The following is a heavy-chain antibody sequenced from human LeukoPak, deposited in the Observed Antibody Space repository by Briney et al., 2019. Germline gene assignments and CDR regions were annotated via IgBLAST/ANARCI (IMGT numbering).Heavy chain of an antibody. J-gene: IGHJ4*02. Sequence: ASVKVSCKASGYTFTSYYMHWVRQAPGQGLEWMGWINPNSGGTNYAQKFQGRVTMTRDTSISTAYMELSRLRSDDTAVYYCARDLSYDFWSGSLFGYWGQGTLVTVSS. CDR2: INPNSGGT. D-gene: IGHD3-3*01. V-gene: IGHV1-2*02. CDR1: GYTFTSYY. CDR3: ARDLSYDFWSGSLFGY.